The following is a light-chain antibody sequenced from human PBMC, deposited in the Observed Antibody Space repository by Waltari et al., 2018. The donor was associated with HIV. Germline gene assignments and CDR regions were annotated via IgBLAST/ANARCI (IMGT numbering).Light chain of an antibody. CDR2: RSD. J-gene: IGLJ3*02. Sequence: QSVLTQPPSTSGTPGQGVTIPCSGSSSNIGRNYVYGHRHLPGTAPKLLIYRSDQRPSGVPDRFSASKSGTSASLAISGLQSEDEAVYYCAAWDHGLTGPNWVFGGGTRLTVL. V-gene: IGLV1-47*01. CDR1: SSNIGRNY. CDR3: AAWDHGLTGPNWV.